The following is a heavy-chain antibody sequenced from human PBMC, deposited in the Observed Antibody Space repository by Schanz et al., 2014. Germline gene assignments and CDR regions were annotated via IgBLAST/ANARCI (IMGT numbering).Heavy chain of an antibody. CDR2: ISYSGST. CDR1: GGSVSSGGDY. V-gene: IGHV4-31*03. D-gene: IGHD4-17*01. Sequence: QVQLRQWGAGLLRPSQTLSLTCTVSGGSVSSGGDYWSWIRQHPGKGLEWIGFISYSGSTYYNPSLKSRVTISVDASKNQFSLNLGSATAADTAVYYCARDRGGGDLRGDIWGQGTMVTVSS. J-gene: IGHJ3*02. CDR3: ARDRGGGDLRGDI.